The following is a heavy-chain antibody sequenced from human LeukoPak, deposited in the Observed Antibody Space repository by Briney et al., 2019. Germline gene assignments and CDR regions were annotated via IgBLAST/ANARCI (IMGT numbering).Heavy chain of an antibody. Sequence: SETLSLTCTVSGGSISSSSYYWAWIRQPPGKGLEWIGSIYYSGNTYYKSSLKSRVTIAVDTSKNQFSLKLNSVTAADTAVYYVVGATIWPPHGAFDIWGQGTMVTVSS. V-gene: IGHV4-39*07. CDR3: VGATIWPPHGAFDI. CDR1: GGSISSSSYY. J-gene: IGHJ3*02. D-gene: IGHD1-26*01. CDR2: IYYSGNT.